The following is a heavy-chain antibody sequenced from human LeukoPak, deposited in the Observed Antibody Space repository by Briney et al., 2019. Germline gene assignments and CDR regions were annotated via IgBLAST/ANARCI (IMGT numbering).Heavy chain of an antibody. CDR1: GFTFGDYA. J-gene: IGHJ4*02. CDR2: IRSKAYGGTT. Sequence: HSGGSLRLSCTASGFTFGDYAISWVRQAPGKGLEGVGFIRSKAYGGTTEYAASVKGRFTISRDDSKSIAYLQMNSLKTEDTAVYYCTRLGFLEWSYFDYWGQGTLVTVSS. D-gene: IGHD3-3*01. CDR3: TRLGFLEWSYFDY. V-gene: IGHV3-49*04.